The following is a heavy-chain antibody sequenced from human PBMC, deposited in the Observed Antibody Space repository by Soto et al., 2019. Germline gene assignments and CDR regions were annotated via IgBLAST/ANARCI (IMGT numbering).Heavy chain of an antibody. CDR3: ARHHPWLDRLRFAFDI. CDR2: IKQDGSEK. CDR1: GFTFSSYW. J-gene: IGHJ3*02. V-gene: IGHV3-7*01. Sequence: EVQLVESGGGLVQPGGSLRLSCAASGFTFSSYWMSWVRQAPGKGLEWVANIKQDGSEKFYVDSVKGRFTASRDNAKNSLYLQMNSLRAEDTAVYYCARHHPWLDRLRFAFDIWGQGTLVTVSS. D-gene: IGHD6-19*01.